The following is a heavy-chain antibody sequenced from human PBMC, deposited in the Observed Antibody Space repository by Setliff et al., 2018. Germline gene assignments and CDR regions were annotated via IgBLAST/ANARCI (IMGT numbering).Heavy chain of an antibody. Sequence: SETLSLTCAVYGGSFSGYYWSWIRQPPGKRLEWIGEIXHSGSTNYNPSXXSRVTISMDTSKNQFSLKVPSVTAADTAVYYCARSFSRSGKFLLDYWGQGALVTVSS. D-gene: IGHD1-26*01. CDR2: IXHSGST. J-gene: IGHJ4*02. CDR3: ARSFSRSGKFLLDY. V-gene: IGHV4-34*01. CDR1: GGSFSGYY.